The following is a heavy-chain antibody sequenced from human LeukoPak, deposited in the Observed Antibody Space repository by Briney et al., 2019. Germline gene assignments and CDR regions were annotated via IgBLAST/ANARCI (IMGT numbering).Heavy chain of an antibody. D-gene: IGHD6-6*01. V-gene: IGHV3-21*01. CDR2: ISSSSSYI. J-gene: IGHJ4*02. CDR1: GFTFSSYS. Sequence: TRGSLRLSCAASGFTFSSYSMNWVRQAPGKGLEWVSSISSSSSYIYYADSVKGRFTISRDNAKNSLYLQMNSLRAEDTAVYYCARGGELVHWGPDYRGQGTLVTVSS. CDR3: ARGGELVHWGPDY.